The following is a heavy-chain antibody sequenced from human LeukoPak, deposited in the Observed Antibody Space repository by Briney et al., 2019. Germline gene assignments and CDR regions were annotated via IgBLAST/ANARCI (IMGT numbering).Heavy chain of an antibody. J-gene: IGHJ3*02. CDR3: ARDMSRAFDI. CDR1: GGTFSSYA. V-gene: IGHV1-69*13. Sequence: ASVKVSCKASGGTFSSYAISWVRQAPGQGLEWMRGIIPIFGTANYAQKFQGRVTITADESTSTAYMELSSLRSEDTAVYYCARDMSRAFDIWGQGTMVTVSS. CDR2: IIPIFGTA. D-gene: IGHD3-10*02.